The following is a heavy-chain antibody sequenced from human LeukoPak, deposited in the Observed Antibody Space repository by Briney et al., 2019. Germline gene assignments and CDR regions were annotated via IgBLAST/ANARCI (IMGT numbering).Heavy chain of an antibody. J-gene: IGHJ5*02. Sequence: PSETLSLTCAVSGGSISSGGYSWSWIRQPPGKGLEWIGYIYYSGSTYYNPSLKSRVTISVDTSKNQFSLKLSSVTAADTAVYYCARGPHMVRGVISGWFDPWGQGTLVTVSS. CDR2: IYYSGST. CDR3: ARGPHMVRGVISGWFDP. D-gene: IGHD3-10*01. CDR1: GGSISSGGYS. V-gene: IGHV4-30-4*07.